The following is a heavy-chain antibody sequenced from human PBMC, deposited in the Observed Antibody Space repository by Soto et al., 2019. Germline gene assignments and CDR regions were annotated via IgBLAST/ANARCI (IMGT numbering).Heavy chain of an antibody. J-gene: IGHJ4*02. CDR1: GGSFGGYY. CDR3: ARQFKGIAMRDY. CDR2: INHSGST. D-gene: IGHD6-13*01. Sequence: QVQLQQWGAGLLKPSETLSLTCGVYGGSFGGYYWSWIRQPPGKGLEWIGEINHSGSTNYNNPSLKSRVTISVDTSKNQFSLKLSSVTAADTAVYYCARQFKGIAMRDYWGQGTLVTVSS. V-gene: IGHV4-34*01.